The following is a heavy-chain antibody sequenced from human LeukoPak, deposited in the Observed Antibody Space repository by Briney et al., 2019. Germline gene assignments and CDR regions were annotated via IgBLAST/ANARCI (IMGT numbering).Heavy chain of an antibody. Sequence: SETLSLTCAVYGGSFSGYYWSWIRQPPGKGLEWIGEINHSGSINYNPSLKSRVTISVDTSKNQFSLKLSSVTAVDTAVYYCAIRTCGGDCLDYWGQGTLVTVSS. CDR1: GGSFSGYY. CDR2: INHSGSI. J-gene: IGHJ4*02. V-gene: IGHV4-34*01. CDR3: AIRTCGGDCLDY. D-gene: IGHD2-21*02.